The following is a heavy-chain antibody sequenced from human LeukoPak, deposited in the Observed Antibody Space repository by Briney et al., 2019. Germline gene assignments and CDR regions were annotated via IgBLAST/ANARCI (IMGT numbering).Heavy chain of an antibody. J-gene: IGHJ4*02. CDR2: INPNSGGT. V-gene: IGHV1-2*06. Sequence: ASVKVSCKASGYTFTGYYMHWVRQAPGQGLEWMGRINPNSGGTNYAQKFQGRVTMTRDTSISTAYMELSRLRSDDTAVYYCGREVVVVAATGNFDYWGQGTLVTVSS. D-gene: IGHD2-15*01. CDR3: GREVVVVAATGNFDY. CDR1: GYTFTGYY.